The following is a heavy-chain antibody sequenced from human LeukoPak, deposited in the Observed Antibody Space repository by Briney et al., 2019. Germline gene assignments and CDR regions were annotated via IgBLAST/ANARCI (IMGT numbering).Heavy chain of an antibody. CDR2: ISDDGSIK. Sequence: PGGSLRLSCAALGLTFSGSTMIGVRQAPGKGLEWVALISDDGSIKYYTDSVRGRFSISRDNSRHPLYLHLDRLRPEAAGLYYRPGLLCEAISPAGGDYWGQGTLVTVSS. D-gene: IGHD2-8*02. J-gene: IGHJ4*02. CDR3: PGLLCEAISPAGGDY. CDR1: GLTFSGST. V-gene: IGHV3-30-3*01.